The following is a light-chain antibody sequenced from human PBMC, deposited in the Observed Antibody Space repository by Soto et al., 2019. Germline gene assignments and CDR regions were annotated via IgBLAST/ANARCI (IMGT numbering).Light chain of an antibody. Sequence: QSALTQPPSASGSPGQSVTISCTGTSSDVGDYKYVSWYQQHPGKAPKLMIYEVDKRPSGVPDRFSGSKSGNTASLAVSGLQAEDDADYFCISYAGSNVIFGGGTKLTVL. CDR2: EVD. J-gene: IGLJ2*01. CDR1: SSDVGDYKY. V-gene: IGLV2-8*01. CDR3: ISYAGSNVI.